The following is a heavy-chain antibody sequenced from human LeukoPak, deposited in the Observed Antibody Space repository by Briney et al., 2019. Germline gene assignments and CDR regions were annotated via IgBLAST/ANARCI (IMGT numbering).Heavy chain of an antibody. CDR1: GYTFTGYY. D-gene: IGHD3-10*01. Sequence: ASVKVSCKASGYTFTGYYMHWVRQAPGQGLEWMGWINPNSGGTNYAQKFQGRVTMTRDTSISTAYMELSRLRSDDTAVYYCARVGYGSGSNPIDYWGQGTLVTVSS. J-gene: IGHJ4*02. V-gene: IGHV1-2*02. CDR2: INPNSGGT. CDR3: ARVGYGSGSNPIDY.